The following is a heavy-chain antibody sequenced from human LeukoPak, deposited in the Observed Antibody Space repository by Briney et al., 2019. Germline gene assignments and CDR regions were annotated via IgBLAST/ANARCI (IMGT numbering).Heavy chain of an antibody. CDR1: RYTFPSYA. Sequence: ASVNDSFKASRYTFPSYAMHWVRQAPGQGLEWMGWITPSGGTNYPQKFQGRVAITRDTSITTAYMDLSRLTSDDTAVYYCARDRYGDGFAHFDYWGQGALVTVSS. V-gene: IGHV1-2*02. CDR3: ARDRYGDGFAHFDY. CDR2: ITPSGGT. D-gene: IGHD5-24*01. J-gene: IGHJ4*02.